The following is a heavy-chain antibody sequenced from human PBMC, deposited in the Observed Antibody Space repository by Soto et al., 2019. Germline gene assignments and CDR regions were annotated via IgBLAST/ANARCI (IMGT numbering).Heavy chain of an antibody. CDR3: ARGPPVAAAGPVSFGP. D-gene: IGHD6-13*01. Sequence: VASVKVSCKASGYTFTSYGISWVRQAPGQGLEWMGWISAYNGNTNYAQKLQGRVTMTTDTSTSTAYMELRSLRSDDTAVYYCARGPPVAAAGPVSFGPWGQGTLVTVSS. CDR1: GYTFTSYG. CDR2: ISAYNGNT. V-gene: IGHV1-18*01. J-gene: IGHJ5*02.